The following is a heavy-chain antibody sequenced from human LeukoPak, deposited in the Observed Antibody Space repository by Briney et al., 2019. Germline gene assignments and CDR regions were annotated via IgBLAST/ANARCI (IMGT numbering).Heavy chain of an antibody. CDR1: GFTFSSYW. V-gene: IGHV3-74*03. CDR2: ISSDGSDT. D-gene: IGHD4-17*01. Sequence: GGSLRLSCAASGFTFSSYWMLWVRQAPGKGLVWVSRISSDGSDTTYADSVKGRFTISRDNAKNTLYLQMNGLRAEDTAVYYCARDVRYGDYVVDYWGQGTLVTVSS. CDR3: ARDVRYGDYVVDY. J-gene: IGHJ4*02.